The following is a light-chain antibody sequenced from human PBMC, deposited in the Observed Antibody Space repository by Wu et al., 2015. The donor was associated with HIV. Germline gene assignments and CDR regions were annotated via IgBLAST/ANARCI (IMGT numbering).Light chain of an antibody. J-gene: IGKJ1*01. CDR3: QQYGSSPGT. CDR2: GAS. CDR1: QSISSNL. Sequence: IVLTQSPGTLSLSPGERATLSCRASQSISSNLLAWYQQKPGQGPRLLIFGASNRATGIPDRFSGSGSGTDFTLTISRLEPEDFAVYYCQQYGSSPGTFGQGTKVEIK. V-gene: IGKV3-20*01.